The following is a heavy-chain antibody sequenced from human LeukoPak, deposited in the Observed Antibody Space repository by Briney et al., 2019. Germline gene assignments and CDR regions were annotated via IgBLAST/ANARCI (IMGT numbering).Heavy chain of an antibody. CDR2: ISTSSSYI. CDR3: AKSYDYVWGSYRFLYYFDY. D-gene: IGHD3-16*02. J-gene: IGHJ4*02. CDR1: GFTFSSYS. Sequence: NAGGSLRLSCAASGFTFSSYSMNWVRQAPGKGLEWVSSISTSSSYIYYADSVKGRFTISRDNAKNSLYLQMNSLRAEDTAVYYCAKSYDYVWGSYRFLYYFDYWGQGTLVTVSS. V-gene: IGHV3-21*01.